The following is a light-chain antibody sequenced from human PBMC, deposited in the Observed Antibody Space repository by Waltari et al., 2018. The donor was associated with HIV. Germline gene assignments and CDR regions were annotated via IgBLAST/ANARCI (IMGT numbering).Light chain of an antibody. CDR1: QSVSSN. J-gene: IGKJ2*01. CDR2: ATS. V-gene: IGKV3-15*01. CDR3: QQYYNWPPYT. Sequence: EIVMTQSPATLSVSLGERATLSRRTSQSVSSNLAWYQQKPGQAPRLLIYATSTRATGIPARFSGSGSGTEFTLTISSLQSEDFAVYYCQQYYNWPPYTFGQGTKLEIK.